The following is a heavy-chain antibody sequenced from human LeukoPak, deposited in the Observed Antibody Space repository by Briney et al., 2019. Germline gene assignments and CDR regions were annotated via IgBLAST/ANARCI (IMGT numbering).Heavy chain of an antibody. V-gene: IGHV3-23*01. Sequence: GGSLRLSCAASGFTFSSYAMSWVRQAPGKGLEWVSAISGSGGSTYYADSVKGRFTISRDNSKNTLYLQMNSLRAEDTAVYYFAKDLEGAPFFDYWGQGPLVTVSS. J-gene: IGHJ4*02. CDR3: AKDLEGAPFFDY. D-gene: IGHD1-26*01. CDR1: GFTFSSYA. CDR2: ISGSGGST.